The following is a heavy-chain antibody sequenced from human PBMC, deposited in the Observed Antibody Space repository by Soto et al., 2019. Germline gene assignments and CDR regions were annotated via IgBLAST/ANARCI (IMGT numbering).Heavy chain of an antibody. D-gene: IGHD6-6*01. J-gene: IGHJ3*02. CDR2: IYYSGNT. CDR1: GGSISSGAYY. V-gene: IGHV4-31*03. Sequence: ASETLSLTCTVSGGSISSGAYYWSWIRQHPGEALEWIGYIYYSGNTYYNPSLKSRVMISVDTSKNQFSLRLSSVTAADTAVYYCARVGISSSDAFDIWGHGTMVT. CDR3: ARVGISSSDAFDI.